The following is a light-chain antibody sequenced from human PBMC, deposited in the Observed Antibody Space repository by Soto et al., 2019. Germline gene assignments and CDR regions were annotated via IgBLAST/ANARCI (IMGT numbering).Light chain of an antibody. CDR1: QSVSSY. Sequence: EIVLTQSPATLSLSPGEIATPYFRASQSVSSYLACYQQKPGQAPRLLIYDASKRATGIPARFSGSGSGTDFTLTISSLEPEDFAVYYCQQYGSSGTFGQGTKVDIK. CDR2: DAS. J-gene: IGKJ1*01. V-gene: IGKV3-11*01. CDR3: QQYGSSGT.